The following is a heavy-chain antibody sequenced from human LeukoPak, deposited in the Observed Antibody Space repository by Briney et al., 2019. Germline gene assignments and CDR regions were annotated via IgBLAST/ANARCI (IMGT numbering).Heavy chain of an antibody. CDR3: ARLGPTYYYGSGSPRYYYYYMDV. CDR2: INHSGST. CDR1: GFTLSSSW. V-gene: IGHV4-34*01. D-gene: IGHD3-10*01. J-gene: IGHJ6*03. Sequence: GSLRLSCVASGFTLSSSWMSWIRQPPGKGLEWIGEINHSGSTNYNPSLKSRVTISVDTSKNQFSLKLSSVTAADTAVYYCARLGPTYYYGSGSPRYYYYYMDVWGKGTTVTISS.